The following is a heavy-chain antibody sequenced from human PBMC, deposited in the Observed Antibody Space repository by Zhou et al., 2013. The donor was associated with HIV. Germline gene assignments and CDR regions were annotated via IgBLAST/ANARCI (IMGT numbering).Heavy chain of an antibody. D-gene: IGHD1-1*01. J-gene: IGHJ4*02. CDR2: ISPYNDDT. Sequence: QVQLVQSGVEVKKPGASVKVSCKTSGYSFISFNVNWVRQAPGQGLEWMGWISPYNDDTDYAQSLQGRITMTTDASTRTVYMELRSLRSDDTAIYYCAREQEHPYYFDYWGRGTLVIVSS. CDR3: AREQEHPYYFDY. CDR1: GYSFISFN. V-gene: IGHV1-18*01.